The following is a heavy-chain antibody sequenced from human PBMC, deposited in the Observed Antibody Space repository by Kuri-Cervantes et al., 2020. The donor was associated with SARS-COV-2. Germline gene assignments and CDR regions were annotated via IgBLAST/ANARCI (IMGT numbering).Heavy chain of an antibody. CDR1: GFTFSSYG. J-gene: IGHJ4*02. CDR2: IWYDGSNK. Sequence: GESLKISCAASGFTFSSYGMHWVRQAPGKGLEWVAVIWYDGSNKYYADSVKGRFTISRDNSKNTLYLQMTSLRAEDTAVYYCARDRGYGGLRYYFDYWGQGTLVTVSS. CDR3: ARDRGYGGLRYYFDY. D-gene: IGHD5-12*01. V-gene: IGHV3-33*08.